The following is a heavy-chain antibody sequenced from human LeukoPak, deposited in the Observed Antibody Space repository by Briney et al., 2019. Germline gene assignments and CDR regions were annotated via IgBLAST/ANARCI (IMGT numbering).Heavy chain of an antibody. Sequence: GGSLRLSCAASGFTFSSYSMNWVRQAPRKGLAWVSSISSSSSDIYYADSVKGRFTISRDNAKNSLYLQMNSLRAEDTAVYYCVGWINRIAAAGTHDAFDIWGQGTKVTVSS. D-gene: IGHD6-13*01. CDR2: ISSSSSDI. J-gene: IGHJ3*02. V-gene: IGHV3-21*01. CDR1: GFTFSSYS. CDR3: VGWINRIAAAGTHDAFDI.